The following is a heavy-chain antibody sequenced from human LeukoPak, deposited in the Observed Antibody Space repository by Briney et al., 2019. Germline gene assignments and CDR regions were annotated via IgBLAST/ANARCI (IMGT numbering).Heavy chain of an antibody. CDR2: IIPIFGTA. D-gene: IGHD3-3*01. J-gene: IGHJ6*03. Sequence: ASVKVSCKASGGTFSSYAISWVRQAPGQGLEWMGGIIPIFGTANYAQKFQGRVTITAGESTSTAYMELSSLRSEDTAVYYCARYDFWSGSPYYYYYMDVWGKGTTVTVSS. CDR3: ARYDFWSGSPYYYYYMDV. V-gene: IGHV1-69*13. CDR1: GGTFSSYA.